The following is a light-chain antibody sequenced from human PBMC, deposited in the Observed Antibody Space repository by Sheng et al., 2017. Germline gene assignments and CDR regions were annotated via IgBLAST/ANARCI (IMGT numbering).Light chain of an antibody. Sequence: EIVLTQSPATLSLSPGERASLSCKASQSLDSYLHWYQQKPGQAPRLLIYDASNRATGIPDRFSGSGSGTDFTLTISSLEPEDFAVYYCQQRSNWPQITFGGGTKVEIK. J-gene: IGKJ4*01. CDR2: DAS. CDR1: QSLDSY. V-gene: IGKV3-11*01. CDR3: QQRSNWPQIT.